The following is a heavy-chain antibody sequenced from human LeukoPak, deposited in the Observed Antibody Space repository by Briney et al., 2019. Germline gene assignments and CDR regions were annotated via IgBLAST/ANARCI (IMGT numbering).Heavy chain of an antibody. J-gene: IGHJ4*02. V-gene: IGHV3-23*01. D-gene: IGHD3-10*01. CDR3: AKDQRFGDLFWPPFDY. CDR1: GFTFRNYE. CDR2: ISGSGGST. Sequence: GGSLRLSCAASGFTFRNYEMTWVRQAPGKGLEWVSAISGSGGSTYYADSVKGRFTISRDNSKNTLYLQMNSLRAEDTAVYYCAKDQRFGDLFWPPFDYWGQGTLVTVSS.